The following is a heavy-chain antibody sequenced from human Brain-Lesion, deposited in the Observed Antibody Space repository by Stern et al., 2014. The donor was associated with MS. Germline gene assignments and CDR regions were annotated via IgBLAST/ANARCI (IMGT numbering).Heavy chain of an antibody. J-gene: IGHJ4*02. Sequence: QVQLQQWGSGLVKPSETLSLTCTVSGGSISRSTYYWGWIRQPPGEGLEWIGSMYSSGSTFYNPSVKSRVTISVDTSNNTFSLKLSSVTAADTAVYYCARLTGVVDYWGQGTLVTVSS. CDR3: ARLTGVVDY. V-gene: IGHV4-39*01. CDR2: MYSSGST. CDR1: GGSISRSTYY. D-gene: IGHD7-27*01.